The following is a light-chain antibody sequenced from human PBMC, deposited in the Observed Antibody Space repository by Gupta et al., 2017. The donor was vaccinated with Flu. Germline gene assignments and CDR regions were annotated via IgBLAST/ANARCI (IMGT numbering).Light chain of an antibody. CDR1: QSVNTF. J-gene: IGKJ4*01. V-gene: IGKV3-11*01. Sequence: EIVLTQSPATLALSPGQRATLSCRASQSVNTFLAWYQQKPGQAPRLLIYDTSNRATGITARFSGSGAGTDFTLTISSREPEDVAVYYCQQRSNGPPSLTFGGGTKVEIK. CDR3: QQRSNGPPSLT. CDR2: DTS.